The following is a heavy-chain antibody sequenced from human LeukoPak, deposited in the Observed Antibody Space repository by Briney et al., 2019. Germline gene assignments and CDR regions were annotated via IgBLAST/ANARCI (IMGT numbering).Heavy chain of an antibody. CDR1: GFTFDDYA. CDR3: ARSLEIGY. D-gene: IGHD1-1*01. Sequence: GGSLRLSCAASGFTFDDYAMHWVRQAPGKGQEWVSGISWNSGSIGYADSVKGRFTISRDNAKNSLYLQMNSLRAEDTAVYYCARSLEIGYWGQGTLVTVSS. J-gene: IGHJ4*02. V-gene: IGHV3-9*01. CDR2: ISWNSGSI.